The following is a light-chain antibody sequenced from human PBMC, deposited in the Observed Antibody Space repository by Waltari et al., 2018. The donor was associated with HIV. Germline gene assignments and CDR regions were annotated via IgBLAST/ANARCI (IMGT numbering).Light chain of an antibody. CDR2: DVS. V-gene: IGLV2-14*03. Sequence: QSALTQPASVSGSPGQSITLSCTGTSSDIGGYNYVSWYQQHPGKAPKLMISDVSHRPSGVSNRFSGSKSCNTASLTISGLQAEDEADYYGSSYTSSSTLGVFGSGTKVTVL. J-gene: IGLJ1*01. CDR1: SSDIGGYNY. CDR3: SSYTSSSTLGV.